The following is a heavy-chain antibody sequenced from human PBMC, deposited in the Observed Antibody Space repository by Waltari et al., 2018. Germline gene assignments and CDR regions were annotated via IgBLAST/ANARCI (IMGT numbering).Heavy chain of an antibody. CDR1: GFTFSSYD. J-gene: IGHJ4*02. CDR2: SVTAGDT. CDR3: ARGARSSFDY. Sequence: EVQLVESGGGLVQPGGSLRLSCAASGFTFSSYDMHWVREATGKGLEWVSASVTAGDTYYPGSVKGRFTISRENAKNSLYLQMNSRRAGDTAVYYCARGARSSFDYWGQGTLVTVSS. D-gene: IGHD6-13*01. V-gene: IGHV3-13*01.